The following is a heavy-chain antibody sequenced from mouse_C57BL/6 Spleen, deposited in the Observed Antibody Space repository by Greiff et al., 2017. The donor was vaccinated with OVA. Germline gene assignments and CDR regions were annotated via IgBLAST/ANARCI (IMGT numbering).Heavy chain of an antibody. V-gene: IGHV5-4*03. CDR1: GFTFSSYA. D-gene: IGHD2-2*01. Sequence: EVMLVESGGGLVKPGGSLKLSCAASGFTFSSYAMSWVRQTPEKRLEWVATISDGGSYTYYPDNVKGRFTISRDNAKNNLYLQMSHLKSEDTAMYYCARVVTPSYWYFDVWGTGTTVTVSS. CDR3: ARVVTPSYWYFDV. J-gene: IGHJ1*03. CDR2: ISDGGSYT.